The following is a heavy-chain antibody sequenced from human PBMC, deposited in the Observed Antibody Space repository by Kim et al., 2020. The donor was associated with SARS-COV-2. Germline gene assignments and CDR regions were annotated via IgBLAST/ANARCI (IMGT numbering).Heavy chain of an antibody. CDR3: ATLRVPAAMYPPWFDP. CDR2: ISSSSSYI. Sequence: GGSLRLSCAASGFTFSSYSMNWVRQAPGKGLEWVSSISSSSSYIYYADSVKGRFTISRDNAKNSLYLQMNSLRAEDTAVYYCATLRVPAAMYPPWFDPWGQGTLVTVSS. J-gene: IGHJ5*02. CDR1: GFTFSSYS. V-gene: IGHV3-21*01. D-gene: IGHD2-2*01.